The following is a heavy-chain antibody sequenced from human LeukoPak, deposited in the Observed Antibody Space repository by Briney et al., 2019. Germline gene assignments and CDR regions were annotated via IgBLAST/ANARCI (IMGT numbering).Heavy chain of an antibody. CDR2: IYPGGSET. CDR1: GYSFSSYW. CDR3: ARASRDGYNQNFDH. Sequence: GESLKISCKGLGYSFSSYWNAWVRQRPGKGLEWMGIIYPGGSETRYDPSFQGQVTISADSSTSTAYLQWSSLRASDAAMYYCARASRDGYNQNFDHWGQGTLVTVSS. D-gene: IGHD5-24*01. V-gene: IGHV5-51*01. J-gene: IGHJ4*02.